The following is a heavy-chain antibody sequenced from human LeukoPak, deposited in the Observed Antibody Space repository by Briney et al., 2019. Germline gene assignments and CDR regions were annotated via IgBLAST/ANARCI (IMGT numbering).Heavy chain of an antibody. CDR2: IIPIFGTA. J-gene: IGHJ5*02. CDR1: SDMFTNYG. Sequence: SVKISCKASSDMFTNYGISWVRQAPGQGLEWMGGIIPIFGTANYAQKFQGRVTITADESTSTAYMELSSLRSEDTAVYYCALGGWFDPWGQGTLVTVSS. V-gene: IGHV1-69*13. CDR3: ALGGWFDP. D-gene: IGHD3-16*01.